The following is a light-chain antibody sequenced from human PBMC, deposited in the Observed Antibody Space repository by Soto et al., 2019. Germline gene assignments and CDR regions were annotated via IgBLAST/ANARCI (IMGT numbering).Light chain of an antibody. CDR2: YDS. J-gene: IGLJ7*01. V-gene: IGLV3-21*04. CDR1: NIGSKS. CDR3: QVWDSTSDHAV. Sequence: SYELTQPPPVSVAPGTTARITCGGNNIGSKSVHWYQQEPGQAPVLVIYYDSDRPSGIPERFSGSNSGNTATLTITRVEAGDEADYYCQVWDSTSDHAVFGGGTQLTVL.